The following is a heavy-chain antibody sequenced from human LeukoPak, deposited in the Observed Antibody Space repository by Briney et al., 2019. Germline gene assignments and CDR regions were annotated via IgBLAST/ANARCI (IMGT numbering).Heavy chain of an antibody. CDR1: GYTSTSYG. J-gene: IGHJ4*02. D-gene: IGHD3-16*01. V-gene: IGHV1-18*01. Sequence: ASVKVSCKASGYTSTSYGISWVRQAPGQGLEWMGWISAYNGNTNYAQKLQGRVTMTTDTSTSTAYMELRSLRSDDTAVYYCARDYRVSWGTTDYFDYWGQGTLVTVSS. CDR3: ARDYRVSWGTTDYFDY. CDR2: ISAYNGNT.